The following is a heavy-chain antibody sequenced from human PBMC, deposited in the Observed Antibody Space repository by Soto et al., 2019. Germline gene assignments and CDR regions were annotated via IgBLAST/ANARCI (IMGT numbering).Heavy chain of an antibody. CDR1: GFTFSDYD. CDR3: ARMGPRAARPSY. V-gene: IGHV3-11*01. D-gene: IGHD6-6*01. CDR2: VSSSGTTM. Sequence: GGYLRISCAASGFTFSDYDMRWIRQSPGKGLEWVSFVSSSGTTMYFADSVKGRFTISRDNAKNSLYLQMNSLRAEDTAVYYCARMGPRAARPSYWGQGTLVTVSS. J-gene: IGHJ4*02.